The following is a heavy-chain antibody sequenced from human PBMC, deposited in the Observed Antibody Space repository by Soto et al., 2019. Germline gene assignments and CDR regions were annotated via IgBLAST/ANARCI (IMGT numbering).Heavy chain of an antibody. CDR3: ARVVPGAEAWFGP. D-gene: IGHD2-2*01. CDR2: ISLYSDGT. V-gene: IGHV1-18*01. CDR1: GYTFSNYG. Sequence: QVQLVQSGGEVKRPGASVKVSFKTSGYTFSNYGITWVRPAPGQPLEWLGWISLYSDGTNYAQKFQGRDSMTTVTSTTTAYMELRSLRSDATAVYYYARVVPGAEAWFGPWGQGTLVTVSS. J-gene: IGHJ5*02.